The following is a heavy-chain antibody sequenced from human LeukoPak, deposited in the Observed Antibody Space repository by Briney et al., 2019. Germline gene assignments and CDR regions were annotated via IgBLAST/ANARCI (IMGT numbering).Heavy chain of an antibody. J-gene: IGHJ5*02. CDR3: ARFDFWSGNWFDP. V-gene: IGHV4-59*11. D-gene: IGHD3-3*01. CDR2: IYYSGST. Sequence: SETLSLTCTVSGGSISSHYWSWIRQPPGKGLEWIGYIYYSGSTNYNPPLKSRVTISVDTSKNQFSLKLSSVTAADTAVYYCARFDFWSGNWFDPWGQGTLVTVSS. CDR1: GGSISSHY.